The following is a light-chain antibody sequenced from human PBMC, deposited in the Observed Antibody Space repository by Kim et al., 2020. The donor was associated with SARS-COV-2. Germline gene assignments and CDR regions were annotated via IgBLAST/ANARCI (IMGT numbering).Light chain of an antibody. CDR2: AAS. J-gene: IGKJ2*01. CDR1: QNINSY. CDR3: QQSYSSPYT. Sequence: SASVGDRVTITCRASQNINSYLNWYQQKPGKAPNLLMYAASSLQSGVPSRFSGSGSGTDFTLTISSLQPEDFATYYCQQSYSSPYTFGQGTKLEI. V-gene: IGKV1-39*01.